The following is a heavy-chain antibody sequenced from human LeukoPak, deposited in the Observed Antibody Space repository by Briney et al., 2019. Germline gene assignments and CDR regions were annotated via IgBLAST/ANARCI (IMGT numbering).Heavy chain of an antibody. Sequence: PGGSLRLSCAASGFTFSSYAMHWVRQAPGKGLEWVAVISYDGSNKYYADSVKGRFTISRDNSKNTLYLQMNSLRAEDTAVYYCARGGKVVTANYYYYMDVWGKGTTVTVSS. CDR1: GFTFSSYA. CDR2: ISYDGSNK. J-gene: IGHJ6*03. V-gene: IGHV3-30*04. D-gene: IGHD2-21*02. CDR3: ARGGKVVTANYYYYMDV.